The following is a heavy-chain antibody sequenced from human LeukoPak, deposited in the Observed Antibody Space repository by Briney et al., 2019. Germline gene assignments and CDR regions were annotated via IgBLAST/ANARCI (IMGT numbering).Heavy chain of an antibody. V-gene: IGHV3-21*01. CDR1: GFTVSSNY. CDR3: ARAREDY. D-gene: IGHD1-26*01. J-gene: IGHJ4*02. CDR2: ISSSSSYI. Sequence: AGGSLRLSCAASGFTVSSNYMSWVRQAPGKGLEWVSSISSSSSYIYYADSVKGRFTISRDNAKNSLYLQMNSLRAEDTAVYYCARAREDYWGQGTLVTVSS.